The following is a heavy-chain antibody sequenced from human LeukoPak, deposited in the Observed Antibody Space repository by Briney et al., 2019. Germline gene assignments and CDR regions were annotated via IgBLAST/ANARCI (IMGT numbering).Heavy chain of an antibody. CDR1: GFIFSNYA. D-gene: IGHD6-13*01. J-gene: IGHJ4*02. V-gene: IGHV3-23*01. Sequence: GGSLRLSCAASGFIFSNYAMSWVRQAPGKGLEWVSGISGSGGSTYYADSVKGRVTISRDNSKNTLYLQMNSLRAEDTAVYYCAKDLSSSWNYFDYWGQGTLVTVSS. CDR2: ISGSGGST. CDR3: AKDLSSSWNYFDY.